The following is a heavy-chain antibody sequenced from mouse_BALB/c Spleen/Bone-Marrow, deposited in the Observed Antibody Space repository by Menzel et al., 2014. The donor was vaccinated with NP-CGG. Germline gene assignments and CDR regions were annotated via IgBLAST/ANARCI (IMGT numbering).Heavy chain of an antibody. CDR2: IYPGDGYT. V-gene: IGHV1-82*01. CDR1: GYAFSSSW. CDR3: ARPLNWDPYAMEY. Sequence: QVQLQQSGPALVKPGASVKNSCKASGYAFSSSWMNRVKQRPGQGLEWIGRIYPGDGYTKYNGKFKGKATLTADKSSSTAYMQLSSLTSVDSAVYFCARPLNWDPYAMEYWGQGTSVTVSS. J-gene: IGHJ4*01. D-gene: IGHD4-1*02.